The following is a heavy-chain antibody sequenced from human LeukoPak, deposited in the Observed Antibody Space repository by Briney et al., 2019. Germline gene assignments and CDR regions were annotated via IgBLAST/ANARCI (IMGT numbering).Heavy chain of an antibody. CDR1: GFTFSSYW. V-gene: IGHV3-74*01. CDR2: IKTDGSST. J-gene: IGHJ4*02. D-gene: IGHD2-15*01. CDR3: ATSARTYIGSSLDY. Sequence: GGSLRLSCAASGFTFSSYWMHWVRQAPGKGLVWVSRIKTDGSSTSYADSVKGRFTISRDNAKNTLYLQMNSLRAEDTALYYCATSARTYIGSSLDYWGQGTLVTVSS.